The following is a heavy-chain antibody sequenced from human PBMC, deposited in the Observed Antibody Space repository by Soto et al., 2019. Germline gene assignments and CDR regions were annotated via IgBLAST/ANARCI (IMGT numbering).Heavy chain of an antibody. V-gene: IGHV5-51*01. Sequence: GESLKISCKASGYDFRTHWIGRVRHMSGKGLRWMAIIFPSDSDNKHSPSFQGHGTISVDQSISTAYLQWSGLQASDSAKCYCAGLLTDAAFWDYFDYWGPGTLVTVSS. CDR1: GYDFRTHW. CDR3: AGLLTDAAFWDYFDY. D-gene: IGHD3-9*01. J-gene: IGHJ4*02. CDR2: IFPSDSDN.